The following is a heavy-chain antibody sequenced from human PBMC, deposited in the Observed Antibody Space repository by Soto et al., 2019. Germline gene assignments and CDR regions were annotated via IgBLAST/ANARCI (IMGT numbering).Heavy chain of an antibody. CDR1: GFTFSSYG. CDR2: IWCDGSNK. Sequence: GGSLRLSCAASGFTFSSYGMHWVRQAPGKGLEWVAVIWCDGSNKYYADSVKGRFTISRDNSKNTLYLQMNSLRAEDTAVYYCARAATGYSSSWLNYYYYYYMDVWGKGTTVTVSS. V-gene: IGHV3-33*01. CDR3: ARAATGYSSSWLNYYYYYYMDV. D-gene: IGHD6-13*01. J-gene: IGHJ6*03.